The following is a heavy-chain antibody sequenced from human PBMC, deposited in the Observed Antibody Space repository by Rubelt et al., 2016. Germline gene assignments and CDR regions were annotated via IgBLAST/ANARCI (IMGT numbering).Heavy chain of an antibody. Sequence: SRGTLVQPGGSLRLSCAASGFTFGSYGMSWVRQAPGKGLEWVSAISGSGGSTYSADSVKGRFTISRDNSRNTLYLQMNSLRAEDTAIFYCATNSAGVHGMDVWGQGTLVTVSS. J-gene: IGHJ4*02. CDR1: GFTFGSYG. V-gene: IGHV3-23*01. CDR3: ATNSAGVHGMDV. D-gene: IGHD6-13*01. CDR2: ISGSGGST.